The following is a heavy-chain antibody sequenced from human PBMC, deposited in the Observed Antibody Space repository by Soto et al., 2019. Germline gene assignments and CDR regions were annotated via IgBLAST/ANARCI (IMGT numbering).Heavy chain of an antibody. Sequence: QLQLQESGPGLVKPSETLSLTCTVSGGSISSSSYYWGWIRQPPGKGLEWIGSIYYSGSTYYNPSLKSRVTISVDTSKNQFSLKLSSVTAADTAVYYCASCRAYYYDSSGYYHRNYDAFDIWGQGTMVTVSS. CDR3: ASCRAYYYDSSGYYHRNYDAFDI. CDR1: GGSISSSSYY. D-gene: IGHD3-22*01. CDR2: IYYSGST. V-gene: IGHV4-39*01. J-gene: IGHJ3*02.